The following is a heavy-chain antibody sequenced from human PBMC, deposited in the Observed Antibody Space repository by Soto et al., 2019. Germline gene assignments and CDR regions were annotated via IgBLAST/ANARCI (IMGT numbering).Heavy chain of an antibody. D-gene: IGHD5-18*01. CDR2: IIPIFGTA. CDR1: GGTFSSYA. V-gene: IGHV1-69*12. CDR3: ARPSDVDTAMDAYYYYYYGMDV. J-gene: IGHJ6*02. Sequence: QVQLVQSGAEVKKPGSSVKVSCKASGGTFSSYAISWVRQAPGQGLEWMGGIIPIFGTANYAQKFQGRVTITADESTSADSMELSSLRSEDTAVYYCARPSDVDTAMDAYYYYYYGMDVWGQGTTVTVSS.